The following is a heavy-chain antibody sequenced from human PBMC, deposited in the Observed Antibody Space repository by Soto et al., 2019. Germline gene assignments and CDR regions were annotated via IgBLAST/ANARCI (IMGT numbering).Heavy chain of an antibody. V-gene: IGHV3-23*01. Sequence: HLGGSLRLSCAASGFTFSSYAMSWVRQAPGKGLEWVSAISGSGGSTYYADSVKGRFTISRDNSKNTLYLQMNSLRAEDTAVYYCAKEKTYYDFWSGDGGYYFDYWGQGTLVTVSS. CDR1: GFTFSSYA. J-gene: IGHJ4*02. D-gene: IGHD3-3*01. CDR2: ISGSGGST. CDR3: AKEKTYYDFWSGDGGYYFDY.